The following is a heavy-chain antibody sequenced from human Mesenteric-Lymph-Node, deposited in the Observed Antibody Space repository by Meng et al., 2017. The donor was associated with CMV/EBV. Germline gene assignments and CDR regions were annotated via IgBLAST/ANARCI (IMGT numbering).Heavy chain of an antibody. CDR1: GFTFSSYS. V-gene: IGHV3-21*01. D-gene: IGHD2-2*01. CDR3: AREFSQYGYCSSATCNYVMDV. J-gene: IGHJ6*02. CDR2: ISSSGTYI. Sequence: GGSLRLSCAASGFTFSSYSMNWVRQAPGKGLEWVSSISSSGTYIYYADSLKGRFAISRDNAKNSLYLQMNSLRAEDTAVYDCAREFSQYGYCSSATCNYVMDVWGQGTTVTVSS.